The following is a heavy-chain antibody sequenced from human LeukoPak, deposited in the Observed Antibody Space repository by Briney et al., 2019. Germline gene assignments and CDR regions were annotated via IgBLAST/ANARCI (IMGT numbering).Heavy chain of an antibody. CDR2: INPNSGGT. D-gene: IGHD2-2*01. J-gene: IGHJ5*02. V-gene: IGHV1-2*02. Sequence: ASVKVSCKASGYTFTGYYMHWVRQAPGQELEWMGWINPNSGGTNYAQKFQGRVTMTRDTSISTAYMELSRLRSDDTAVYYCARDRGIVVVPAAMTHNWFDPWGQGTLVTVSS. CDR1: GYTFTGYY. CDR3: ARDRGIVVVPAAMTHNWFDP.